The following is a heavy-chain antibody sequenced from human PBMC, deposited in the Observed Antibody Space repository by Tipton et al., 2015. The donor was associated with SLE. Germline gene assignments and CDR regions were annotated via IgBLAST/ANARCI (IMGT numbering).Heavy chain of an antibody. Sequence: TLSLTCTVSGGSISSHYWSWIRQPPGKGLEWIGYVYYSGSTNYNPSLKSRLTISVDTSKNQFSLKLSSVTAADTAVYYCARGGGYNFGYWGQGTLVTISS. CDR2: VYYSGST. V-gene: IGHV4-59*11. J-gene: IGHJ4*02. D-gene: IGHD5-24*01. CDR3: ARGGGYNFGY. CDR1: GGSISSHY.